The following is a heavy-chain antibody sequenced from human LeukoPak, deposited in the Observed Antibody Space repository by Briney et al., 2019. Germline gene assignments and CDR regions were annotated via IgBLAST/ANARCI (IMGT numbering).Heavy chain of an antibody. D-gene: IGHD5-18*01. CDR1: GFTFSTFG. Sequence: KPGGSLRLSCAASGFTFSTFGMNWVRQAPGEGLEWVSSISGSSSSIYYADSVKGRFTISRDNAKNSLYLQMNSLRAEDTAVYYCARGGYSYDYWGQGTLVTVSS. CDR3: ARGGYSYDY. CDR2: ISGSSSSI. V-gene: IGHV3-21*06. J-gene: IGHJ4*02.